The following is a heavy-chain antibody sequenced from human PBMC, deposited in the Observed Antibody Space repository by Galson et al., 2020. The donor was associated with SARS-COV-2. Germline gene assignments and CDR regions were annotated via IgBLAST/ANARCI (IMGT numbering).Heavy chain of an antibody. Sequence: ASVKVSCKPSGYTFTSHFMHWVRQAPGQGLEWMVIISPIGSNTSYAQKFQGRVTMTTDTSTCTVFMELRSLRSDDSDKYYCARDVHLDYFDYWGQGTLVTVSS. D-gene: IGHD1-1*01. V-gene: IGHV1-46*01. CDR1: GYTFTSHF. CDR2: ISPIGSNT. J-gene: IGHJ4*02. CDR3: ARDVHLDYFDY.